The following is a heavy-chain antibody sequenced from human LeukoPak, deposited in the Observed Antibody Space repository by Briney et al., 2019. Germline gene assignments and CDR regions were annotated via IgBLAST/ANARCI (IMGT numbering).Heavy chain of an antibody. CDR3: AKSGPGIVVVPAAMVFDY. J-gene: IGHJ4*02. Sequence: PGGSLRLSCAASGFTFNSYAMSWVRQAPGKGLEWVSAISGSGGSTYYADSVKGRFTISRDNSKNTLYLQMNSLRAEDTAVYYCAKSGPGIVVVPAAMVFDYWGQGTLVTVSS. V-gene: IGHV3-23*01. CDR2: ISGSGGST. CDR1: GFTFNSYA. D-gene: IGHD2-2*01.